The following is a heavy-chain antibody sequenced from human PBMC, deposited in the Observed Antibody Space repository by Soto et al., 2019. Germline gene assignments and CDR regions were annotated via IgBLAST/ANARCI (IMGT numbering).Heavy chain of an antibody. CDR3: ARDLRDYVLYYYYGMDV. D-gene: IGHD4-17*01. CDR1: GFTFSSYS. J-gene: IGHJ6*02. CDR2: ISSSSSYI. Sequence: EVQLVESGGGLVKPGGSLRLSCAASGFTFSSYSMNWVRQAPGKGLEWVSSISSSSSYIYYADSVKGRFTISRDNAKNSLYLQMNSLRAEDTAVYYCARDLRDYVLYYYYGMDVWGQGTTVTVSS. V-gene: IGHV3-21*01.